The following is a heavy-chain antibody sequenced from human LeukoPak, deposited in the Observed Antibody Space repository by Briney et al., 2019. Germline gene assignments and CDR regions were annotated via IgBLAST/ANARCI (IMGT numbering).Heavy chain of an antibody. Sequence: GGSLRLSCTASGFTFSNFAMNWVRQTPGKGLEWVSVISGSGSTYYADSVRGRFTVSRDNSKHTMSLQMNTLRAEDTAVYYCARDVSLVVGASDFWGQGTPVTVSS. CDR1: GFTFSNFA. CDR2: ISGSGST. D-gene: IGHD2-15*01. J-gene: IGHJ4*02. CDR3: ARDVSLVVGASDF. V-gene: IGHV3-23*01.